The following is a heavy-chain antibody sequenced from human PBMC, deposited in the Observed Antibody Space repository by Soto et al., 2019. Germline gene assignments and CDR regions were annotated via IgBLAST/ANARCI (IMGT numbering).Heavy chain of an antibody. CDR3: AISIMLAGDY. V-gene: IGHV1-3*01. CDR1: GYTFTSYA. J-gene: IGHJ4*01. Sequence: QVQLVQSGAEVKKPGASVKVSCKASGYTFTSYAMHWVRQAPGQRLEWMGWINAGNGNTKYSQKFQGRVTITRDTSASTAYMQLRRLRSEDKAVYYCAISIMLAGDYWGHGTLVTVSS. D-gene: IGHD2-8*01. CDR2: INAGNGNT.